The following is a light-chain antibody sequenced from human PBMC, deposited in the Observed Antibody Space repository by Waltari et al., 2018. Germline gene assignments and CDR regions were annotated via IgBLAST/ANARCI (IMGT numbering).Light chain of an antibody. CDR1: RSDVGGYTY. Sequence: QSALTQPASVSGSPGQSITISCTGTRSDVGGYTYVSWYQQHPGKAPKLMIYDVSNRPPGVSNRFSGSKSGNTASLTISGLQAEDEADYYCSSYTSSSTRVFGGGTKLTVL. J-gene: IGLJ3*02. V-gene: IGLV2-14*03. CDR2: DVS. CDR3: SSYTSSSTRV.